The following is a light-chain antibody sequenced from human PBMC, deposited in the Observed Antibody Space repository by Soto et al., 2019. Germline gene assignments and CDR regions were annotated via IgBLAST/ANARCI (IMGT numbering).Light chain of an antibody. CDR2: DVS. CDR3: CSYAGSYTPIYV. V-gene: IGLV2-11*01. Sequence: QSALTQPRSVSGSPGQSVTISCTGTSSDVGGYNYVSWYQQHPGKAPKLMIYDVSKRPSGVPDRFSGSKSGNTASLTISGLQAEDEADYYCCSYAGSYTPIYVFGTGTQLTV. CDR1: SSDVGGYNY. J-gene: IGLJ1*01.